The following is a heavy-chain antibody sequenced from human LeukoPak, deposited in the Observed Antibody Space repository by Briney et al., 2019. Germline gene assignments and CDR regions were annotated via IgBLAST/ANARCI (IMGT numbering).Heavy chain of an antibody. D-gene: IGHD2-15*01. J-gene: IGHJ4*02. V-gene: IGHV3-7*01. Sequence: GWSLRLSCAASGFSFSSYWMRWVRQAPDKVPDSVANIKQDGSEKYYVDSVKGRFTIARDNAKNSLYLQMNSLRAEDTAVYYCARDKLLAAADTGLDYWGQGTLVTVSS. CDR1: GFSFSSYW. CDR3: ARDKLLAAADTGLDY. CDR2: IKQDGSEK.